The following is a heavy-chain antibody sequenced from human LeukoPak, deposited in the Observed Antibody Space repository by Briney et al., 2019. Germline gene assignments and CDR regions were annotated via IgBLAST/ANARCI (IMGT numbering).Heavy chain of an antibody. CDR2: IYYSGST. CDR3: ARHGTSGTNLNWFDP. J-gene: IGHJ5*02. CDR1: GGSISSFY. D-gene: IGHD1-1*01. V-gene: IGHV4-59*01. Sequence: SETLSLTCTVSGGSISSFYWSWIRQPPGKGLEWIGYIYYSGSTNYNPSLKSRVTISVDTSKNQFSLKLSSVSAADTAVYYCARHGTSGTNLNWFDPWGQGTLVTVSS.